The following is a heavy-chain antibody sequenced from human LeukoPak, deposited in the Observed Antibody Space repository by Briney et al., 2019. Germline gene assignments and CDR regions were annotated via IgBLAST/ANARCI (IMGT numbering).Heavy chain of an antibody. Sequence: SETLSLTCTVSGGSISSYYWSWIRQPPGKGLEWIGYIYCSGSTNYNPSLKSRVTISVDTSKNQFSLKLGSVTAADTAVYYCASSVEDAFDIWGQGTMVTVSS. V-gene: IGHV4-59*08. D-gene: IGHD5/OR15-5a*01. CDR3: ASSVEDAFDI. CDR2: IYCSGST. J-gene: IGHJ3*02. CDR1: GGSISSYY.